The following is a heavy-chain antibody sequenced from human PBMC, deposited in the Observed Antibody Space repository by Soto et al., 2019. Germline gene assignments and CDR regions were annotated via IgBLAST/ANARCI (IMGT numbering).Heavy chain of an antibody. CDR3: ARGPFSYYYDSSGYSVHDAFDI. J-gene: IGHJ3*02. CDR1: GFTFSSYS. V-gene: IGHV3-21*01. D-gene: IGHD3-22*01. CDR2: ISSSSSYI. Sequence: GGSLRLSCAASGFTFSSYSMNWVRQAPGKGLEWVSSISSSSSYIYYADSVKGRFTISRDNAKNSLYLQMNSLRAEDTAVYYCARGPFSYYYDSSGYSVHDAFDIWGQGTMVTVSS.